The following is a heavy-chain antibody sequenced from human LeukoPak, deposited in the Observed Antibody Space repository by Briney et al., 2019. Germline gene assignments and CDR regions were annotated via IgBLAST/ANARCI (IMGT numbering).Heavy chain of an antibody. V-gene: IGHV3-30*02. Sequence: GGSLRLSCAASGFTFSSYGMHWVRQAPGKGLEWVAFIRYDGSNKYYAGSVKGRFTISRDNSKNTLYLQMNSLRAEDTAVYYCARGGAPRDYWGQGTLVTVSS. CDR1: GFTFSSYG. D-gene: IGHD3-16*01. J-gene: IGHJ4*02. CDR3: ARGGAPRDY. CDR2: IRYDGSNK.